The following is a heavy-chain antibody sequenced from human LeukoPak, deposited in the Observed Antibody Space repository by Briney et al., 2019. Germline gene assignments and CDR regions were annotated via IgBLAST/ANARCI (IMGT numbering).Heavy chain of an antibody. D-gene: IGHD1-26*01. CDR3: AREVNSGSYFDYYYMDV. V-gene: IGHV1-2*02. CDR2: INPNSGGT. J-gene: IGHJ6*03. CDR1: GYTFTSYG. Sequence: GASVKVSCKASGYTFTSYGISWVRQAPGQGLEWMGWINPNSGGTNYAQKFQGRVTMTRDTSISTAYMELSRLRSDDTAVYYCAREVNSGSYFDYYYMDVWGKGTTVTVSS.